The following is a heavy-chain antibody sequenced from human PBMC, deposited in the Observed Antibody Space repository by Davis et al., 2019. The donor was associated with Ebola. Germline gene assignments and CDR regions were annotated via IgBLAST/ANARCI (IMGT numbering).Heavy chain of an antibody. D-gene: IGHD1-14*01. CDR1: GGSISSYY. J-gene: IGHJ4*02. Sequence: SETLSLTCTVSGGSISSYYWSWIRQPPGKGLEWIGSIYHSGSTNYSPSLKSRVTISADTSKNQFSLRLKSVTAADTAMYYCARDYVYWGQGILVTVSS. V-gene: IGHV4-59*12. CDR2: IYHSGST. CDR3: ARDYVY.